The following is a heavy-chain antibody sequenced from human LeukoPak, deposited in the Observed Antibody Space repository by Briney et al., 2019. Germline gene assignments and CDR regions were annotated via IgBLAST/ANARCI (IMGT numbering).Heavy chain of an antibody. V-gene: IGHV3-30*04. CDR1: GFSFSDSV. CDR3: VKEAYYGWGSSPTFYFDY. J-gene: IGHJ4*02. Sequence: GKSLRLSCVAPGFSFSDSVIHWVRQAPGKGLEWVAVISHDVKTTYYADSAKGRFTISRDNSRNTVFLQMNRLRPEDTAVYYCVKEAYYGWGSSPTFYFDYWGQGTRVTVSS. CDR2: ISHDVKTT. D-gene: IGHD3-10*01.